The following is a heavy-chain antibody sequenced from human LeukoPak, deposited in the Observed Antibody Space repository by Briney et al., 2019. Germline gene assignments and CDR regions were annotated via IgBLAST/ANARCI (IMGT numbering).Heavy chain of an antibody. CDR3: ASYYDSSGYFY. D-gene: IGHD3-22*01. V-gene: IGHV4-30-4*01. CDR2: TYYSGST. CDR1: GGSISSGDYY. Sequence: SETLSLTCTVSGGSISSGDYYWSWIRQPPGKGLEWIGYTYYSGSTYYNPSLKSRVTISVDTSKNQFSLKLSSVTAADTAVYYCASYYDSSGYFYWDQGTLVTVSS. J-gene: IGHJ4*02.